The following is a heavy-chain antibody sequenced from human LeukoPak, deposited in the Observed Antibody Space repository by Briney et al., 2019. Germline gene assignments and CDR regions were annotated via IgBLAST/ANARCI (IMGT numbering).Heavy chain of an antibody. V-gene: IGHV4-38-2*02. J-gene: IGHJ6*03. D-gene: IGHD4-17*01. Sequence: SETLSLICTVSGGSISSGYNWGWIRQPPGEGLEWIGSIYHTGSTYYNPSLKSRVTVSVDTSKNQFSLKVTSVTAADTAVYYCARETTRDRFMDVWGKGTTVTVSS. CDR1: GGSISSGYN. CDR2: IYHTGST. CDR3: ARETTRDRFMDV.